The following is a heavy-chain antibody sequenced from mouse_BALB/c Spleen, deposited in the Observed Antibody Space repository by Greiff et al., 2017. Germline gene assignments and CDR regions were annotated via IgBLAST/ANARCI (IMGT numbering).Heavy chain of an antibody. Sequence: VKLVESGPGLVQPSQSLSITCTVSGFSLTSYGVHWVRQSPGKGLEWLGVIWSGGSTDYNAAFISRLSISKDNSKSQVFFKMNSLQANDTAIYYCATTYYYGSSYGFAYWGQGTLVTVSA. CDR1: GFSLTSYG. J-gene: IGHJ3*01. CDR3: ATTYYYGSSYGFAY. CDR2: IWSGGST. V-gene: IGHV2-2*02. D-gene: IGHD1-1*01.